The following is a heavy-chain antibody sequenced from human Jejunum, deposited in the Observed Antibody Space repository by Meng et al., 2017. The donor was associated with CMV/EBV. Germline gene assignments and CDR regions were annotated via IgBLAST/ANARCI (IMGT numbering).Heavy chain of an antibody. D-gene: IGHD5-18*01. V-gene: IGHV2-5*01. CDR3: AHYVDTARGGWDFEL. J-gene: IGHJ2*01. CDR2: IYWNEDS. Sequence: VRISSTGGGVSWIRKRPGKALERHGIIYWNEDSRYRLSMETRITITKDTYRNQVLLTMTNMDPVDTGTYYCAHYVDTARGGWDFELWGRGTLVTVSS. CDR1: VRISSTGGG.